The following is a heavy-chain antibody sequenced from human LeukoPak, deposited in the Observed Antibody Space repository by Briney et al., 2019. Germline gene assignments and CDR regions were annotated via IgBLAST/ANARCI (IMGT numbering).Heavy chain of an antibody. J-gene: IGHJ5*02. Sequence: SGGSLRLSCAASGFTFSSYEMNWVRQAPGKGLEWVSYISSSGSTIYYADSVKGRFTISRDNAKNSLYLQMNSLRAEDTAVYYCAGALWFGELDLWGQGTLVTVSS. V-gene: IGHV3-48*03. CDR1: GFTFSSYE. CDR2: ISSSGSTI. CDR3: AGALWFGELDL. D-gene: IGHD3-10*01.